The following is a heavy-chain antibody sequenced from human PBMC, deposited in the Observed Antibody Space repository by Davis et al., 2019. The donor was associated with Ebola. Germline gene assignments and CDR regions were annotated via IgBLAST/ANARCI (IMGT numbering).Heavy chain of an antibody. Sequence: GGSLRLSCAASGIIVSDNYMNWVRQAPGKGLEWVAVIWYDGSNKYYADSVKGRFTISRDNSKNTLYLQMNSLRAEDTAVYYCARDPLITMVRGVYGMDVWGQGTTVTVSS. D-gene: IGHD3-10*01. J-gene: IGHJ6*02. CDR2: IWYDGSNK. CDR1: GIIVSDNY. V-gene: IGHV3-33*08. CDR3: ARDPLITMVRGVYGMDV.